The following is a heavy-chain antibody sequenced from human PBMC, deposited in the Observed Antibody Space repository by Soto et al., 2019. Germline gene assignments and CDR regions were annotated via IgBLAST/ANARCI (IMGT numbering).Heavy chain of an antibody. J-gene: IGHJ6*02. CDR1: GYTFTGYY. D-gene: IGHD3-22*01. Sequence: ASVKVSCKASGYTFTGYYMHWVRQAPGQGLEWMGWINPNSGGTNYAQKFQGWVTMTRDTSISTAYMELSRLRSDDTAVYYCARGGRSNTYYYDSSGQGGMDVWGQGTTVTSP. CDR3: ARGGRSNTYYYDSSGQGGMDV. V-gene: IGHV1-2*04. CDR2: INPNSGGT.